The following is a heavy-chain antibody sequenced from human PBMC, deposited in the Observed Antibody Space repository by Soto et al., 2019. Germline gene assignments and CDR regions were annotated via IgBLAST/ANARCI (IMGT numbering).Heavy chain of an antibody. J-gene: IGHJ6*02. Sequence: GGSLRLSCAASGFTFSSYGMHWVRQAPGKGLEWVAVIWYDGSNKYYADSVKGRFTISRDNSKNTLYLQMNSLRAEDTAVYYCARSEVAGIYYYYGMDVWGQGTTVTVSS. CDR2: IWYDGSNK. V-gene: IGHV3-33*01. CDR1: GFTFSSYG. D-gene: IGHD6-19*01. CDR3: ARSEVAGIYYYYGMDV.